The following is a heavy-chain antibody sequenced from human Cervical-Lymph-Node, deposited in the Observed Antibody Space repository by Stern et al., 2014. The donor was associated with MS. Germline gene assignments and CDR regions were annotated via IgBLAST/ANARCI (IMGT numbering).Heavy chain of an antibody. CDR1: GFSFSRHA. V-gene: IGHV3-33*01. Sequence: QVQLVESGGGVVQPGRSLRLSCAASGFSFSRHAMHWVRQAPGKGLEWVALIWYDGSNPYYADSVTGRFTISRDNFKNTLYLQMNSQRAEDTAVYYCASAYSSSHYYFDYWGQGTLVTVSS. CDR2: IWYDGSNP. D-gene: IGHD6-13*01. CDR3: ASAYSSSHYYFDY. J-gene: IGHJ4*02.